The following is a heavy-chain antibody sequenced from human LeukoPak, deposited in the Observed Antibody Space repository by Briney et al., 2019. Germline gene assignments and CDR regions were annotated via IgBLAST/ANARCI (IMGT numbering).Heavy chain of an antibody. CDR1: GCTFSRYA. Sequence: GGSLRLSCAASGCTFSRYAMSWVRQAPGKGREGVCGISSSGESPYYADSVKGRFTISRDNSKNTLYLEINSLRAEDTAVYYCAKKSRDGYNPFDYWGQGTLVTVSS. V-gene: IGHV3-23*01. CDR3: AKKSRDGYNPFDY. D-gene: IGHD5-24*01. J-gene: IGHJ4*02. CDR2: ISSSGESP.